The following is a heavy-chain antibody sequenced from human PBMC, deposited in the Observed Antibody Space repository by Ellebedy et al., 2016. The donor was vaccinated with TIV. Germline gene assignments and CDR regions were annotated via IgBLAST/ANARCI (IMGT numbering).Heavy chain of an antibody. J-gene: IGHJ3*01. Sequence: SETLSLTXDVYGASLTNKYWSWIRQPPGKGLEWIGQIRQIGDTQYTPSLRGRVTISGDTAKNQVSLHLTSVTAADTAVYFCARFRPHCFTDDCYLNAFEYWGHGTAVTVSS. D-gene: IGHD2-21*01. CDR2: IRQIGDT. CDR3: ARFRPHCFTDDCYLNAFEY. CDR1: GASLTNKY. V-gene: IGHV4-34*01.